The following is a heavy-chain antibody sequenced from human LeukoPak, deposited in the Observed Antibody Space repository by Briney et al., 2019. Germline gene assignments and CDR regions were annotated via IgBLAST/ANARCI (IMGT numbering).Heavy chain of an antibody. CDR2: INHSGST. D-gene: IGHD5-18*01. Sequence: SETLSLTCAVYGASFSGYYWSWVRQPPGKGLEWIGEINHSGSTNYNPSLKSRVTISVDTSKNQFSLNLSSVTAADTAVYYCARGGNSYGNGSFGYWGQGTLVTVSS. J-gene: IGHJ4*02. V-gene: IGHV4-34*01. CDR1: GASFSGYY. CDR3: ARGGNSYGNGSFGY.